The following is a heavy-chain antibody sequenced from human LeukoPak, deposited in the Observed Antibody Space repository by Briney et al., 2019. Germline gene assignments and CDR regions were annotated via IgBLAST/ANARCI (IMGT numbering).Heavy chain of an antibody. CDR3: TTALRYFDWLSIDY. Sequence: PGGSLRLSCAASGFTFSNAWMSWVRQAPGKGLEWVGRIKSKTDGGTTDYAAPVKGRFTISRDDSKNTLYLQMNSLKTEDTAVYYCTTALRYFDWLSIDYWGQGTLVTVSP. D-gene: IGHD3-9*01. CDR1: GFTFSNAW. CDR2: IKSKTDGGTT. V-gene: IGHV3-15*01. J-gene: IGHJ4*02.